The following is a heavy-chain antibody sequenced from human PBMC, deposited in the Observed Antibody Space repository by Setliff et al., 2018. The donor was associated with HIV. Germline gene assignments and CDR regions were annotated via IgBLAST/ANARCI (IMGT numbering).Heavy chain of an antibody. CDR2: INAGNGNI. D-gene: IGHD3-3*01. CDR3: ARLGDFWSGYYYFDY. Sequence: ASVKVSCKASGYTFTGYYMHWVRQAPGQRLEWMGWINAGNGNIKYSQKFQGRVTITRDTSTNTVYMELSSLRSEDTAVYYCARLGDFWSGYYYFDYWGQGTLVTVSS. J-gene: IGHJ4*02. CDR1: GYTFTGYY. V-gene: IGHV1-3*01.